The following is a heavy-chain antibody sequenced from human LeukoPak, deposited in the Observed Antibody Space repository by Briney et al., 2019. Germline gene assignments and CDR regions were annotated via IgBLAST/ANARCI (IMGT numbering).Heavy chain of an antibody. J-gene: IGHJ4*02. CDR3: VIDLGDYNDF. Sequence: GGSLRLSCAVSGITFSSYWMHWVRHDPGRGLLWVSRINTQGTYTNYADSVRGRFTISRDNAKNTLYLQMSSLRADDTAVYYCVIDLGDYNDFWGQGTLVSVSS. V-gene: IGHV3-74*01. CDR2: INTQGTYT. D-gene: IGHD2-15*01. CDR1: GITFSSYW.